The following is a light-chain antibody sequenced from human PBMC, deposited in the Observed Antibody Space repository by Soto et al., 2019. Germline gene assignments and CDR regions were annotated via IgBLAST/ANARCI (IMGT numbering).Light chain of an antibody. CDR1: QSVSSSY. CDR2: GAS. CDR3: QQYSNAPFT. Sequence: EIVLTQSPGTLSFSPGERATLTCRASQSVSSSYLAWFQQTPGQAPRLLIYGASSRATGIPDRFSGSGSGTDFTLTISRLEPEDFAVYYCQQYSNAPFTFGPGTKVDIK. V-gene: IGKV3-20*01. J-gene: IGKJ3*01.